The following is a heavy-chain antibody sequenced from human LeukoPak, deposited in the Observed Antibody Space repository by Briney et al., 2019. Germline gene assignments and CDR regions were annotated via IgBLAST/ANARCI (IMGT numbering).Heavy chain of an antibody. J-gene: IGHJ6*03. CDR2: IGYSAGDT. CDR1: GFTVSSYA. V-gene: IGHV3-23*01. CDR3: ARRDGYYMDV. Sequence: GGSLRLSCAASGFTVSSYAMTWVRQAPGKGLEWVSAIGYSAGDTYYADSVKGRFTISRDNSMNTLYLQMSSLRVEDTAVYYCARRDGYYMDVWGKGTTVTVSS. D-gene: IGHD2-21*02.